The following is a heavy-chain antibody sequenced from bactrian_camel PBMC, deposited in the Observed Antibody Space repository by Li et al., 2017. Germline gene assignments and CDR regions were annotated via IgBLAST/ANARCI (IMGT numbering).Heavy chain of an antibody. CDR1: ASGYTYSTYY. CDR2: IYIGGGNT. D-gene: IGHD3*01. Sequence: VESGGGSVQAGGSLRLSCAASASGYTYSTYYMAWFRQAPGKEREGVATIYIGGGNTDYAASVKGRFIISQDNAKNTLYLRMDNLKPEDTALYTCAAEDQAPWDMGWICNYNSWGQGTQVTVS. V-gene: IGHV3S28*01. CDR3: AAEDQAPWDMGWICNYNS. J-gene: IGHJ4*01.